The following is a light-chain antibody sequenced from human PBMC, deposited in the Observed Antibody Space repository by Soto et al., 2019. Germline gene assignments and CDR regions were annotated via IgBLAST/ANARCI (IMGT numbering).Light chain of an antibody. Sequence: DIQMTQSPTSLSASVGDRVTITCRASQGIRNYVAWYQQIPGKAPKLLIYAASTLQSGVPPRFSGSGSGTDFTLTINGLQPDDVATYACENYSSVPVFGPETKVLIK. CDR3: ENYSSVPV. CDR1: QGIRNY. J-gene: IGKJ3*01. V-gene: IGKV1-27*01. CDR2: AAS.